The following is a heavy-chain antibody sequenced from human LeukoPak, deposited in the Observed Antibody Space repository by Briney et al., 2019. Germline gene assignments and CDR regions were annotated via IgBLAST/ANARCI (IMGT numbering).Heavy chain of an antibody. Sequence: GGSLRLSCPASGFTFSSYAMSWVHQAPGKGLEWVSSLTGTDGSTYYADSVKGRFTISRDNSKNTLYLQMNSLRADDTALYYCAKVGTTFYYYYMDVWGKGTTVTISS. V-gene: IGHV3-23*01. CDR1: GFTFSSYA. CDR3: AKVGTTFYYYYMDV. D-gene: IGHD1-7*01. J-gene: IGHJ6*03. CDR2: LTGTDGST.